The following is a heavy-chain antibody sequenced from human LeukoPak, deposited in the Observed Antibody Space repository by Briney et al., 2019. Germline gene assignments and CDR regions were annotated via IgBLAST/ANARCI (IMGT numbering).Heavy chain of an antibody. V-gene: IGHV3-64D*06. Sequence: RPGRSLRLSCSASGFTFRNYPMHWVRQAPGQGLEYVSAISSEGGTTYYADSVKGRFTIARDNSRNTLYLQMSSLRVEDTAVYYCVKEIAFYDYWGQGALVTVSS. J-gene: IGHJ4*02. CDR1: GFTFRNYP. D-gene: IGHD2/OR15-2a*01. CDR2: ISSEGGTT. CDR3: VKEIAFYDY.